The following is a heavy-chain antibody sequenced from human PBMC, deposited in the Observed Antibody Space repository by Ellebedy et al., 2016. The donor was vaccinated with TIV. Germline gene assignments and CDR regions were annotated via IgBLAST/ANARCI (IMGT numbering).Heavy chain of an antibody. J-gene: IGHJ4*02. CDR3: ARDPKGAAGIRRGKGFDY. CDR1: GGTFSSYA. CDR2: IIPIFGTA. Sequence: SVKVSXXASGGTFSSYAISWVRQAPGQGLEWMGGIIPIFGTANYAQKFQGRVTITADKSTSTAYMELRSLRSDDTAVYYCARDPKGAAGIRRGKGFDYWGQGTLVTVSS. V-gene: IGHV1-69*06. D-gene: IGHD6-13*01.